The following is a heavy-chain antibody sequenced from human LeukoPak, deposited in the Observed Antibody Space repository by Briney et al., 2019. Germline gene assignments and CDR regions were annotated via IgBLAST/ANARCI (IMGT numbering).Heavy chain of an antibody. V-gene: IGHV1-2*02. D-gene: IGHD2-2*02. CDR3: ARGYCSGTSCYSDGSAWFDP. CDR2: INPNSGGT. CDR1: GYTFTGYY. J-gene: IGHJ5*02. Sequence: ASVKVSCKASGYTFTGYYMHWVRQAPGQGLEWMGWINPNSGGTNYAQKFQGRVTMTRDTSISTAYMELSRLRSDDTAVYYCARGYCSGTSCYSDGSAWFDPWGQGTLVTVSS.